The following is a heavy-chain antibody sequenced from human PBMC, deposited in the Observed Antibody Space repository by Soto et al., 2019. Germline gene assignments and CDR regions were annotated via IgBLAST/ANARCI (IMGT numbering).Heavy chain of an antibody. J-gene: IGHJ5*02. CDR1: GYTSTGYY. V-gene: IGHV1-2*02. CDR2: INPNSGGT. D-gene: IGHD3-16*01. Sequence: GASVKVSCKASGYTSTGYYMHWVRQAPGQGLEWMGWINPNSGGTNYAQKFQGRVTITADESTSTAYMELSSLRSEDTAVYYCARDSVSWPWGQGTLVTVSS. CDR3: ARDSVSWP.